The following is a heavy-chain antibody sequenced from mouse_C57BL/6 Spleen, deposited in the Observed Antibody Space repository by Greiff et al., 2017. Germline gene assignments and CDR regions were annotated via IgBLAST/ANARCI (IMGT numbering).Heavy chain of an antibody. J-gene: IGHJ2*01. D-gene: IGHD1-1*01. CDR2: IYPGDGDT. CDR1: GYAFSSSW. CDR3: ARSESTTVVFDY. V-gene: IGHV1-82*01. Sequence: QVQLQQSGPELVKPGASVKISCKASGYAFSSSWMNWVKQRPGKGLEWIGRIYPGDGDTNYNGKFKGKATLTADKSSSTAYLQLSSLTSEDSAVYFCARSESTTVVFDYWGQGTTLTVSS.